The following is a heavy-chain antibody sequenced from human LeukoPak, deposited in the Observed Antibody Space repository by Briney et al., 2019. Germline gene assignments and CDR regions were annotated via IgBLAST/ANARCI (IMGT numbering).Heavy chain of an antibody. V-gene: IGHV1-2*02. CDR2: INPNSGGT. CDR3: ARDGDSGSAGYNWFDP. J-gene: IGHJ5*02. CDR1: GYTFSGYY. Sequence: GASVKVSCKASGYTFSGYYKHWVRQAPGQGLEWMGWINPNSGGTNFAQSFQDRVTVTRDTSISTAYMELSRLRSDDTAVYYCARDGDSGSAGYNWFDPWGQGTLVTVSS. D-gene: IGHD3-10*01.